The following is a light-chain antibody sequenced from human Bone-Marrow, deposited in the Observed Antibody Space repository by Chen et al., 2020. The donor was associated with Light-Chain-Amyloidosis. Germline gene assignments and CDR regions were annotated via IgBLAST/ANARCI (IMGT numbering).Light chain of an antibody. CDR1: SSDVGGDNH. V-gene: IGLV2-14*01. CDR3: SSYTITNTLV. CDR2: EFT. J-gene: IGLJ1*01. Sequence: QSALTQPASVSGSPGQSLTISCTGTSSDVGGDNHVSWYQQHPDKAPKLMIYEFTNRPSWVPDRFSGSKSDNTASLTISGLQTEDEADYVCSSYTITNTLVFGSGTRVTVL.